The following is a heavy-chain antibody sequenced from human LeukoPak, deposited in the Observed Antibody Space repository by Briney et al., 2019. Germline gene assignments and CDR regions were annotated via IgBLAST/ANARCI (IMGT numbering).Heavy chain of an antibody. Sequence: GGSLRLSCAASGFTVSSNYMSWVRQAPGKGLEWVSVIYSGGSTYYADSVKGRFTISRDNSKSTLYIQMNSLRTEDTALYYCAKSSGSYDPSDYWGQGTLVTVSS. J-gene: IGHJ4*02. V-gene: IGHV3-53*05. D-gene: IGHD1-26*01. CDR1: GFTVSSNY. CDR2: IYSGGST. CDR3: AKSSGSYDPSDY.